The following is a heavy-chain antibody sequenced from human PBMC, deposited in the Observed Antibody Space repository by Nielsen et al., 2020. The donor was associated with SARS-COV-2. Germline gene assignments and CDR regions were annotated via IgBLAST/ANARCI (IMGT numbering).Heavy chain of an antibody. CDR3: ARGGWFGGSLYYYGMDV. V-gene: IGHV3-64*01. J-gene: IGHJ6*02. Sequence: GESLKISCAASGFTFSSYAMHWVRQAPGKGLEYVSAISSNGGSTYYANSVKGRFTISRDNSKNTLYLQMGSLRAEDMAVYYCARGGWFGGSLYYYGMDVWGQGTTVTVSS. CDR1: GFTFSSYA. CDR2: ISSNGGST. D-gene: IGHD3-10*01.